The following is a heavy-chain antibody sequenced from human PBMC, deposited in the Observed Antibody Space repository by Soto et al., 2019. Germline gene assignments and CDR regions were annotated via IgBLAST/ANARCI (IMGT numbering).Heavy chain of an antibody. Sequence: GGSLRLSCAASGFTFSNAWMSWVRQAPGNGLEWVGRIKSKTDGGTTDYAVPVKGRFTISRDDSKNTLYPQMNSLKTEDTAVYYCTTDPSLWFGQYGMDVWGQGTTVTVSS. CDR3: TTDPSLWFGQYGMDV. V-gene: IGHV3-15*01. CDR2: IKSKTDGGTT. D-gene: IGHD3-10*01. J-gene: IGHJ6*02. CDR1: GFTFSNAW.